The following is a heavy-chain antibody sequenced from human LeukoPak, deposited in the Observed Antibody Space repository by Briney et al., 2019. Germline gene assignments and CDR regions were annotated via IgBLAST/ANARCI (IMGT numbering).Heavy chain of an antibody. D-gene: IGHD3-22*01. CDR3: ARELNYDSSGYYFDY. Sequence: GASVKVSCKASGYTFTVYFMHWARQAPGQGLEWMGWINPNSGGTNYAQKFQGRVTMTRDTSISTAYMELSRLRSDDTAAYYCARELNYDSSGYYFDYWGQGTLVTVSS. J-gene: IGHJ4*02. V-gene: IGHV1-2*02. CDR2: INPNSGGT. CDR1: GYTFTVYF.